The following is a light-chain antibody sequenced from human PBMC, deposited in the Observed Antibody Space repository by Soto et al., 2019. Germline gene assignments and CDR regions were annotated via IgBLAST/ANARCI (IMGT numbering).Light chain of an antibody. Sequence: DIQMTQSPSSLSASVGDRVTITCQASHDISSYLNWYQHKPGKAPQLLIYDASILEAGIPPRFSGSGSGTDFTLTISSLQPDDVATYYCQHCDYRPIFGPGTTVDF. J-gene: IGKJ3*01. V-gene: IGKV1-33*01. CDR3: QHCDYRPI. CDR2: DAS. CDR1: HDISSY.